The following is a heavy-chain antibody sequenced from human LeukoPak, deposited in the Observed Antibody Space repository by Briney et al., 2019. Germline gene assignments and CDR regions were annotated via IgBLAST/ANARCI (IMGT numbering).Heavy chain of an antibody. CDR2: INPDSGGT. V-gene: IGHV1-2*02. CDR1: GYTFTGYY. D-gene: IGHD2-21*01. J-gene: IGHJ3*02. CDR3: ARSIYSIHDAFDI. Sequence: ASVKISCKASGYTFTGYYMHWVQQAPGQGLEWMGWINPDSGGTNYAQKFQGRVTMTRDTSISTAYMELSRLRSDDTAVYYCARSIYSIHDAFDIWGQGTMVTVSS.